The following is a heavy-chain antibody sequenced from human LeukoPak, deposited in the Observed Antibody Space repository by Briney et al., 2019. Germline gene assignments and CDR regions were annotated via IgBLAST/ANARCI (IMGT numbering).Heavy chain of an antibody. CDR1: GGSISSSSYY. D-gene: IGHD2-21*01. J-gene: IGHJ4*02. CDR2: IYYSGST. CDR3: ARDNGGGYFDY. V-gene: IGHV4-39*07. Sequence: SETLSLTCTVSGGSISSSSYYWGWIRQPPGKGLEWIGSIYYSGSTNYNSSLKSRVTISVDTSKNQFSVKLSSVTAADTAVYYCARDNGGGYFDYWGQGTLVTVSS.